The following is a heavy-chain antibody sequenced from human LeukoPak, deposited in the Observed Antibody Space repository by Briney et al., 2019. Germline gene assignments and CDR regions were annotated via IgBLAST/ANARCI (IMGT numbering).Heavy chain of an antibody. Sequence: GESLKISCKGSGYSFTDYWIGWVRQMPGKGLEWMGIIYPGDSDTRYSPSFQGQVTISADKSISTAYLQWSSLKASDTAMYYCARVGYDSSGYTPHFDYWGQGTLVTVSS. J-gene: IGHJ4*02. CDR3: ARVGYDSSGYTPHFDY. CDR2: IYPGDSDT. V-gene: IGHV5-51*01. CDR1: GYSFTDYW. D-gene: IGHD3-22*01.